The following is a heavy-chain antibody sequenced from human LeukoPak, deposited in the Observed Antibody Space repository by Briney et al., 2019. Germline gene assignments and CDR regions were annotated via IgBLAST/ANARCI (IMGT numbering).Heavy chain of an antibody. V-gene: IGHV3-7*03. D-gene: IGHD5-12*01. CDR3: AKKQGTAVILAKTLDS. Sequence: PGGSLRLSCAASGFTFSSYAMSWVRQAPGKGLEWVASINHNGNVNYYVDSVKGRFTISRDNAKNSLYLQMSNLRAEDTAVYYCAKKQGTAVILAKTLDSWGQGTLVTVSS. CDR1: GFTFSSYA. J-gene: IGHJ4*02. CDR2: INHNGNVN.